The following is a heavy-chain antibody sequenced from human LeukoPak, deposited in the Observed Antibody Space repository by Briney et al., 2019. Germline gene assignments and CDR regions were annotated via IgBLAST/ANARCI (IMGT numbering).Heavy chain of an antibody. V-gene: IGHV4-4*02. Sequence: NPSETLSLTCAVSGGSISSSHWWSWVRQPPGKGLEWIGEIHHSGSTNYNPSLKSRVTILVDKFKNQFSLKLSSVTAADTAVYYCASKLTAVAGYFDCWGQGTLVTVSS. D-gene: IGHD6-19*01. CDR2: IHHSGST. J-gene: IGHJ4*02. CDR1: GGSISSSHW. CDR3: ASKLTAVAGYFDC.